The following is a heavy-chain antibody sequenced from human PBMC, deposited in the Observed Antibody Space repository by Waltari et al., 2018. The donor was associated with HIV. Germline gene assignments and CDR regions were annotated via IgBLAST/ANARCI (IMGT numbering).Heavy chain of an antibody. CDR3: ARGEFTRGSGSYGGYGMDV. CDR1: GGSISSSSYY. Sequence: QLQLQESGPGLVKPSETLSLTCTVSGGSISSSSYYWGWIRQPPGKGLEWIGSIYYSGSTYYTPSLKSRVTISVDTSKNQFSLKLSSVTAADTAVYYCARGEFTRGSGSYGGYGMDVWGQGTTVTVSS. J-gene: IGHJ6*02. V-gene: IGHV4-39*07. D-gene: IGHD3-10*01. CDR2: IYYSGST.